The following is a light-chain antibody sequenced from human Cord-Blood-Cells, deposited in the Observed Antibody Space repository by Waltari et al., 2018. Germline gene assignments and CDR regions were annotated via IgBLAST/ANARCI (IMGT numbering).Light chain of an antibody. V-gene: IGKV2-28*01. CDR1: QSLLHSNGYNY. Sequence: DIVMTQSPLSLPVTPGEPASISCRSSQSLLHSNGYNYLDWYLQKPGQSPQLLIYLGSNRDYGIPDRFSGSGSGTGFTLKISRVEAEDVGVYYCMQALQTPYTFGQGTKLEIK. CDR3: MQALQTPYT. J-gene: IGKJ2*01. CDR2: LGS.